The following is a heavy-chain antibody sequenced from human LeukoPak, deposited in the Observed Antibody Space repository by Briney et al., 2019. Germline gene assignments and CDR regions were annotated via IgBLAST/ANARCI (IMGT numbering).Heavy chain of an antibody. CDR1: GFTFSYNA. J-gene: IGHJ4*02. V-gene: IGHV3-23*01. D-gene: IGHD3-3*01. CDR2: IGGDRRS. Sequence: GKLSCSGAAYGFTFSYNARNRLRQAPGNELEGVSGIGGDRRSYYTDSVKGRFTISRDNSKNTLYLQMNSLRAEDTAIYYCAKDLHNWSGIDYWGQGTLVTVSS. CDR3: AKDLHNWSGIDY.